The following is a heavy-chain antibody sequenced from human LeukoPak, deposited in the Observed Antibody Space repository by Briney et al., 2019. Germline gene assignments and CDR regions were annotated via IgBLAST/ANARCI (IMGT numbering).Heavy chain of an antibody. CDR1: GFTVTTNY. D-gene: IGHD4-17*01. V-gene: IGHV3-53*01. J-gene: IGHJ4*02. Sequence: PGGSLRLSCAVSGFTVTTNYMSCVRQAPGKGLEWVSVLYNGGFTYYADSVKGRFTISRDNSKNTLYLQMNSLRPEDTAVYYCARGLAGTTPFDYWGQGTLVTVSS. CDR2: LYNGGFT. CDR3: ARGLAGTTPFDY.